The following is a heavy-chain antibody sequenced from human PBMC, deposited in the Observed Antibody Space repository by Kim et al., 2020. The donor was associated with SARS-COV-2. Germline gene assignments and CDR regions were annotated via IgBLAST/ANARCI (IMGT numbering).Heavy chain of an antibody. Sequence: YCVDSVRGRFTISRYNAENSLYLQMNSQRHEDTAVYYCARDRGGRSGMDVWGQGTTVTVSS. J-gene: IGHJ6*02. CDR3: ARDRGGRSGMDV. V-gene: IGHV3-7*01.